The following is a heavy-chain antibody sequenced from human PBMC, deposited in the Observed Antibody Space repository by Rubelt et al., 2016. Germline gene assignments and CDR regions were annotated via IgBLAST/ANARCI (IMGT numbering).Heavy chain of an antibody. CDR3: ARGKCSSTSCYRIDALDI. CDR1: GFTFSSYW. D-gene: IGHD2-2*02. Sequence: EVQLVESGGGLVQPGGSLRLSCAASGFTFSSYWMSWVRQAPGKGLEWVANIKQDGSKKYSVDSVKGRFTISRDNAKNSMYLQMNSLRAEDTAVYYCARGKCSSTSCYRIDALDIWGQGTMVTVSS. CDR2: IKQDGSKK. J-gene: IGHJ3*02. V-gene: IGHV3-7*01.